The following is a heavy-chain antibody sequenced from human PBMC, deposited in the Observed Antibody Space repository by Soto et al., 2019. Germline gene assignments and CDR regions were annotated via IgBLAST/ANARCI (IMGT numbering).Heavy chain of an antibody. CDR3: ARDYYYGSGSPLPYYYYGMGV. J-gene: IGHJ6*02. CDR1: GYTFTSYG. D-gene: IGHD3-10*01. Sequence: ASVKVSCKASGYTFTSYGISWVRQAPGQGLEWMGWISAYNGNTNYAQKLQGRVTMTTDTSTSTAYMELRSLRSDDTAVYYCARDYYYGSGSPLPYYYYGMGVWGQGTTVTVSS. CDR2: ISAYNGNT. V-gene: IGHV1-18*01.